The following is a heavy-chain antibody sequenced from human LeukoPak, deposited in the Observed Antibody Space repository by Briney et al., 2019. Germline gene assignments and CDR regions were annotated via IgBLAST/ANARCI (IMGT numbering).Heavy chain of an antibody. V-gene: IGHV3-21*01. J-gene: IGHJ4*02. Sequence: GGSLRLSCAASGFTFSSYSMNWVRQAPGKGLEWVSSISSSSSYIYYADSVKGRFTISRDNAKDSLYPQMNSLRAEDTAVYYCAARRGGIAVAGIDYWGQGTLVTVSS. CDR2: ISSSSSYI. CDR1: GFTFSSYS. D-gene: IGHD6-19*01. CDR3: AARRGGIAVAGIDY.